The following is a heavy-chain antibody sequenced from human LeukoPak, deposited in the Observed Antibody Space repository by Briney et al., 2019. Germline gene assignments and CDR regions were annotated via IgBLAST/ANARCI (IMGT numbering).Heavy chain of an antibody. J-gene: IGHJ6*02. CDR2: ISSSGSTI. D-gene: IGHD6-19*01. Sequence: GGSLRLSCAASGFTFSDYYMSWIRPAPGKELEWVSYISSSGSTIYYADSVKGRFTISRDNAKDSLYLQMNSLRAEDTAVYYCARDGGSGWSFGYYGMDVWGQGTTVTVSS. V-gene: IGHV3-11*01. CDR3: ARDGGSGWSFGYYGMDV. CDR1: GFTFSDYY.